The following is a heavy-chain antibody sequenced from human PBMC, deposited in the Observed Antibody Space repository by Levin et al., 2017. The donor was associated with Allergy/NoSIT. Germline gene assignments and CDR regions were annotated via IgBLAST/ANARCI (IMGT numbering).Heavy chain of an antibody. CDR1: GFTVSSNY. CDR3: ARVRNTRPNARSPDAFDI. Sequence: GGSLRLSCAASGFTVSSNYMSWVRQAPGKGLEWVSVIYSGGSTYYADSVKGRFTISRDNSKNTLYLQMNSLRAEDTAVYYCARVRNTRPNARSPDAFDIWGQGTMVTVSS. J-gene: IGHJ3*02. V-gene: IGHV3-53*01. CDR2: IYSGGST. D-gene: IGHD2-2*02.